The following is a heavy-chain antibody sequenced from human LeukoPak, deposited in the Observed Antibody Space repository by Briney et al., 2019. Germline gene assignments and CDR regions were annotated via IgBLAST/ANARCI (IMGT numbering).Heavy chain of an antibody. Sequence: SETLSLTCTVSGGSISGSSYYWGWIRQPPGKGLEWIGSIHYSGYTYYNPSLESRVTISLDTSRNQFSLKLSSVTAADTAVYYCARDRGWSSSWYRGIDYWGQGTLVTVSS. D-gene: IGHD6-13*01. CDR2: IHYSGYT. V-gene: IGHV4-39*07. CDR3: ARDRGWSSSWYRGIDY. J-gene: IGHJ4*02. CDR1: GGSISGSSYY.